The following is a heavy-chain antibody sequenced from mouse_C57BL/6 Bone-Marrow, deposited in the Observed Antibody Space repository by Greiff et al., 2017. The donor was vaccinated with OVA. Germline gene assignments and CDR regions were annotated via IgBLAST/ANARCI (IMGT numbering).Heavy chain of an antibody. D-gene: IGHD2-12*01. CDR3: ARSYYSSYYCDY. V-gene: IGHV2-2*01. CDR2: IWSGGST. J-gene: IGHJ2*01. CDR1: GFSLTSYG. Sequence: QVQLQQSGPGLVQPSQSLSITCTVSGFSLTSYGVHWVRQSPGKGLEWLGVIWSGGSTDSNAAFISRLSISKDNSKSQVFFKMNSLQADDTAIYDCARSYYSSYYCDYWGQGTTLTVSS.